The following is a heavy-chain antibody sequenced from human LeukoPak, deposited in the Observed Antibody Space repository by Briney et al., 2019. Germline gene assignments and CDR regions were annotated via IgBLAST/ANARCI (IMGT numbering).Heavy chain of an antibody. V-gene: IGHV1-2*04. J-gene: IGHJ1*01. CDR3: ARDAYYDTLTFQH. CDR2: INPNSGGT. Sequence: VASVKVSCKASGYTFTGYYMHWVRQAPGQGLEWMGWINPNSGGTNYAQKFQGWVTMTRDTSISTAYMELSRLRSDDTAVYYCARDAYYDTLTFQHWGQGTLVTVSS. CDR1: GYTFTGYY. D-gene: IGHD3-22*01.